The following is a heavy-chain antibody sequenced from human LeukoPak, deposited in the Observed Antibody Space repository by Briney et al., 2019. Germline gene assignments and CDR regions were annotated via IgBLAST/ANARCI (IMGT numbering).Heavy chain of an antibody. J-gene: IGHJ4*02. CDR1: GFIFDDYT. CDR2: ITWDGEAT. Sequence: GSLILSCATSGFIFDDYTMHWVRQVPGKGLEWVSLITWDGEATHYADSVRGRFTISRDNSKNSLYLQMNSLRTEDTAVYYCAKVFYSDSYFDSWGQGTLVIVSS. V-gene: IGHV3-43*01. D-gene: IGHD2/OR15-2a*01. CDR3: AKVFYSDSYFDS.